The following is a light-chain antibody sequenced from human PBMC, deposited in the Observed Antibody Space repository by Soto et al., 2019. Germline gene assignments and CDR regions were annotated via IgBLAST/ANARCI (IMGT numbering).Light chain of an antibody. V-gene: IGKV1-5*03. Sequence: DIQMTQSPSTLSASVGDRVTITCRASQCISSWLAWYQQKPGKAPKLLIYKASSLESGVPSRFSASGSGTEFTLTISSLQPDDFATYYCQQYNSLWTFGQGTKVEIK. CDR1: QCISSW. CDR2: KAS. J-gene: IGKJ1*01. CDR3: QQYNSLWT.